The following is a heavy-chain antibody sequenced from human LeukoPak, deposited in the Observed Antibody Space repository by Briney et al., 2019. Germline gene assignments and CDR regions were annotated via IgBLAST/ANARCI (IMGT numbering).Heavy chain of an antibody. D-gene: IGHD3-22*01. J-gene: IGHJ3*02. Sequence: SETLSLTCTVSGGSISSSSYYWGWIRQPPGKGLEWIGSIYYSGSTYYNPSLKSRATISVDTSKNQFSLKLSSVTAADTAVYYCARHYDSSGYADAFDSWGQGTMVTVSS. CDR1: GGSISSSSYY. V-gene: IGHV4-39*01. CDR2: IYYSGST. CDR3: ARHYDSSGYADAFDS.